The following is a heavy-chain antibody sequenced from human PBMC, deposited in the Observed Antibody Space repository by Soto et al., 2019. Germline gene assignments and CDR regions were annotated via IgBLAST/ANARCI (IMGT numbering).Heavy chain of an antibody. J-gene: IGHJ4*02. D-gene: IGHD4-17*01. V-gene: IGHV1-8*01. CDR2: MNTNIGKT. CDR3: ARSTMTFYYFDF. CDR1: GYTFTSYD. Sequence: GASVKVSCKASGYTFTSYDINWVRQAAGQGLEWMGWMNTNIGKTGYAQKFQGRVTMTCNTSLSTFYKELSSLRFEDTAVYYCARSTMTFYYFDFWSQGTLVTV.